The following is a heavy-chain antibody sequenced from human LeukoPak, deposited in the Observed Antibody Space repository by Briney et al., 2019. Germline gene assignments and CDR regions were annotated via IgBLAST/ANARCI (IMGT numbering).Heavy chain of an antibody. CDR2: IYYSGNS. D-gene: IGHD1-7*01. V-gene: IGHV4-39*01. CDR3: ARQNFIASRDAFDI. CDR1: GGSISSGSHY. J-gene: IGHJ3*02. Sequence: PSETLSLTCTVSGGSISSGSHYWGWIRQPPGKELECIGNIYYSGNSYYNPSLKSRVTISVDASKNQFSLKLSSVTAADTAVYYCARQNFIASRDAFDIWGQGTMVTVSS.